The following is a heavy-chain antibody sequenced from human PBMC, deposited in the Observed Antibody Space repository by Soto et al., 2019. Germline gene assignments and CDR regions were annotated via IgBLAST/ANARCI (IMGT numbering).Heavy chain of an antibody. Sequence: SETLSLTCTVSGGSLSGYYWSWIRQPPGKGLEWIGYIYYSGTTNYSPSLKSRVTISVDTSRNQFSLKLSSLTAAGTAVYYCARSTLDAAVLTWGQGTLVTVSS. CDR1: GGSLSGYY. CDR3: ARSTLDAAVLT. J-gene: IGHJ4*02. D-gene: IGHD5-18*01. CDR2: IYYSGTT. V-gene: IGHV4-59*01.